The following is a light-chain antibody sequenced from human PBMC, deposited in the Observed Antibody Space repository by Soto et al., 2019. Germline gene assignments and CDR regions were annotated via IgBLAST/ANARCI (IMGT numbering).Light chain of an antibody. CDR3: CSYARSATFYV. J-gene: IGLJ1*01. Sequence: QSVLTQPASVSGSPGQSITISCTGTSSDVGSYNLVSWYQQLPGKAPKLMIYEATKRPSGVSGRCSGSKSGNTASLTISGLQAEDEADYYCCSYARSATFYVFGTGTKVTVL. V-gene: IGLV2-23*01. CDR1: SSDVGSYNL. CDR2: EAT.